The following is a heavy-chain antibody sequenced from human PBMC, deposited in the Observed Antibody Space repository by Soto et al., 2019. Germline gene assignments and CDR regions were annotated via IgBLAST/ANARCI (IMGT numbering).Heavy chain of an antibody. J-gene: IGHJ6*02. CDR3: ASPNYYGSGRYYNLDYYYYGMDV. CDR1: GYSFLNYW. CDR2: IYPDDSET. D-gene: IGHD3-10*01. Sequence: GESLKISCKGSGYSFLNYWIGWVRQMPGKDLEWIGIIYPDDSETRYSPSFQGHVTISADKSITTAYLQWSTLKASDTAMYYCASPNYYGSGRYYNLDYYYYGMDVWGQGTTVTVSS. V-gene: IGHV5-51*01.